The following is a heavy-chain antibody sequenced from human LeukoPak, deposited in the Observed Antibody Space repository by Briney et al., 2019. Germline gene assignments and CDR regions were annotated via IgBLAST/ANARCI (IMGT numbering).Heavy chain of an antibody. CDR2: IRYDGNNK. J-gene: IGHJ3*02. Sequence: GGSLRLSCATSGFTFSSYGMHWVRQAPGKGLEWVAFIRYDGNNKYYADSVKGRFTISRDNSKNTLYLQMNSLRAEDTAVYYCARVAVRVDAFDIWGQGTMVTVSS. V-gene: IGHV3-30*02. CDR3: ARVAVRVDAFDI. D-gene: IGHD6-6*01. CDR1: GFTFSSYG.